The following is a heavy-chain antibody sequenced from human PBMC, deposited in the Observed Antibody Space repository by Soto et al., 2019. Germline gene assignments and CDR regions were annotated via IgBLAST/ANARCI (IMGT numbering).Heavy chain of an antibody. CDR3: ARAWSSGRIDAFDI. D-gene: IGHD6-19*01. CDR2: ISSSSSYI. CDR1: GFTFSSYS. J-gene: IGHJ3*02. Sequence: GGSLRLSCAASGFTFSSYSMNWVRQAPGKGLEWVSSISSSSSYIYYADSVKGRFTISRDNAKNSLYLQMNSLRAEDTAVYYCARAWSSGRIDAFDIWGQGTMVTVSS. V-gene: IGHV3-21*01.